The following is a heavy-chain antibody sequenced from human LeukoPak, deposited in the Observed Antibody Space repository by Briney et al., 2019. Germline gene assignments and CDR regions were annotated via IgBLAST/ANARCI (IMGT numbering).Heavy chain of an antibody. D-gene: IGHD3-22*01. CDR2: INPSGGSI. J-gene: IGHJ3*01. CDR1: GDTFSGYY. CDR3: ARGRHYYESSDYYYEGDAFDV. V-gene: IGHV1-46*01. Sequence: ASVKVSCKASGDTFSGYYMHWVRQAPGQGLEWMGIINPSGGSITYAQMFQGRVTMTGDMSTSTVYMELSSLRSEDTSVYYCARGRHYYESSDYYYEGDAFDVWGQGTMVTVSS.